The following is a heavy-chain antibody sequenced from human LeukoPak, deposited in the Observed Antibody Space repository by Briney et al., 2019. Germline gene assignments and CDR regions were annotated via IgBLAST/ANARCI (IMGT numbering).Heavy chain of an antibody. CDR2: IYYSGST. CDR1: GGSISSYY. J-gene: IGHJ4*02. D-gene: IGHD1-7*01. V-gene: IGHV4-39*01. Sequence: NPSETLSLTCTVSGGSISSYYWGWIRQPPGKGLEWIGSIYYSGSTYYNPSLKSRVTISVDTSKNQFSLKLSSVTAADTAVYYCARVNSPPPLFDYWGQGTLVTVSS. CDR3: ARVNSPPPLFDY.